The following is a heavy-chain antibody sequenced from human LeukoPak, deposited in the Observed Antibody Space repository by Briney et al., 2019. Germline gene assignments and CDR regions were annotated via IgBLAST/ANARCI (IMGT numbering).Heavy chain of an antibody. CDR3: ARVYYYDSSGYLYYFDY. CDR2: IIPIFGTA. CDR1: GYTFTSYG. J-gene: IGHJ4*02. D-gene: IGHD3-22*01. Sequence: SVKVSCKASGYTFTSYGISWVRQAPGQGLEWMGGIIPIFGTANYAQKFQGRVTITTDESTSTAYMELSSLRSEDTAVYYCARVYYYDSSGYLYYFDYWGQGTLVTVSS. V-gene: IGHV1-69*05.